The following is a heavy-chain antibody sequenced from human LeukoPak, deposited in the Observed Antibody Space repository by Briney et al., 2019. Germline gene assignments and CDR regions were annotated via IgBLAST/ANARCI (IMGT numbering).Heavy chain of an antibody. V-gene: IGHV3-21*01. CDR1: GFTFSTYY. CDR3: ASGFSSSPYFDY. CDR2: ITGSSSYI. Sequence: QPGGSLRLSCAASGFTFSTYYVNWVRQAPGKGLEWVSFITGSSSYIYYTDSVKGRFTISRDNAKNSLFLQMNSLRDEDTAVYYCASGFSSSPYFDYWGQGTLVTVSS. J-gene: IGHJ4*02. D-gene: IGHD6-6*01.